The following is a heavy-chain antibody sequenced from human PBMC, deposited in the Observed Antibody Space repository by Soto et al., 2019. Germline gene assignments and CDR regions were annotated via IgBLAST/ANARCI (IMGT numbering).Heavy chain of an antibody. D-gene: IGHD5-12*01. Sequence: GESLKISCQASGYSFTTYWISWVRQMPGKGLECMGRIDPTDSYTDYGPSFEGHVTMSVDRSINTAYLEWSSLKASDSAMYYCARLKRDGYNYSPLYYWGQGTLVTVSS. CDR3: ARLKRDGYNYSPLYY. V-gene: IGHV5-10-1*01. CDR2: IDPTDSYT. J-gene: IGHJ4*02. CDR1: GYSFTTYW.